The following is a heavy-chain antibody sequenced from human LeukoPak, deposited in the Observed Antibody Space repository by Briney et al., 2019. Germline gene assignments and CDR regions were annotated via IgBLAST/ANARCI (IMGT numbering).Heavy chain of an antibody. CDR1: GSGFTFGNFV. CDR3: AKDGSWGDYYFYFYMDV. D-gene: IGHD3-16*01. CDR2: ISGSGYYT. J-gene: IGHJ6*03. V-gene: IGHV3-23*01. Sequence: GGSLRLSCEASGSGFTFGNFVMSSVRQAPGKGLEWLSGISGSGYYTYDADCVKGRFTISRDNSKNSVYIQMNSLRAEDTAVYYCAKDGSWGDYYFYFYMDVWGKGTTVTVSS.